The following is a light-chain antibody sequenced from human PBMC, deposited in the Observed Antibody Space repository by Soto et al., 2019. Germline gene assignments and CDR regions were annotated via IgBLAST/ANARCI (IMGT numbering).Light chain of an antibody. Sequence: EIVMTQSPATLSVSPGERATLSCRASQSVSSNLAWYQQKPGQAPRHLIHGASTSATGIPARFSGSGSGTEFTLTISSLQSEDFAVYYCQQYNNWPPITFGQGTRLEIK. CDR1: QSVSSN. V-gene: IGKV3-15*01. CDR3: QQYNNWPPIT. CDR2: GAS. J-gene: IGKJ5*01.